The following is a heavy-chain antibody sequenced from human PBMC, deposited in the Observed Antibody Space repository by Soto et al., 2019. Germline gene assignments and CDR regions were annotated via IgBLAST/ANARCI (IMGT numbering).Heavy chain of an antibody. Sequence: GGSLRLSCAASGFTFSSYAMSWVRQAPGKGLEWVSAISGSGGSTYYADSVKGRFTISRDNSKNTLYLQMNSLRAEDTAVYYCAKWVVATILRLYYFDYWGQGTLVTVSS. CDR3: AKWVVATILRLYYFDY. D-gene: IGHD5-12*01. CDR1: GFTFSSYA. V-gene: IGHV3-23*01. CDR2: ISGSGGST. J-gene: IGHJ4*02.